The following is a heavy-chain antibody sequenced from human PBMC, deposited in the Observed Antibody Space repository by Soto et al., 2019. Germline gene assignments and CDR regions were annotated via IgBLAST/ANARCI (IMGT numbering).Heavy chain of an antibody. V-gene: IGHV5-51*03. J-gene: IGHJ3*02. Sequence: EVQLVQSGAEVKKPGQSLQISCKGSGYSFTNYWIAWVRQMPGKGLECMGIIQPGDSHTKYSPSFQGQVTISADKSISTAYLQWSRLKASDTAIYYCARPGGDTMITSGAVLVYDGFDIWGQGTMVTVSS. CDR1: GYSFTNYW. CDR3: ARPGGDTMITSGAVLVYDGFDI. D-gene: IGHD3-16*01. CDR2: IQPGDSHT.